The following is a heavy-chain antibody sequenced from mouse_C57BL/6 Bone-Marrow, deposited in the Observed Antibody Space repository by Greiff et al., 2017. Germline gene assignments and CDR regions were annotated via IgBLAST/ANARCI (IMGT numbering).Heavy chain of an antibody. V-gene: IGHV1-26*01. CDR1: GYTFTDYY. J-gene: IGHJ2*01. CDR3: TRFYYSKYRDY. CDR2: INPNTGGT. Sequence: EVQLQQSGPELVKPGASVKISCKASGYTFTDYYMNWVKQSHGKSLEWIGDINPNTGGTSYNQKFKGKATLTVDKSSSTAYMELRSLTSEDSAVYYCTRFYYSKYRDYWGQGTTLTVSS. D-gene: IGHD2-5*01.